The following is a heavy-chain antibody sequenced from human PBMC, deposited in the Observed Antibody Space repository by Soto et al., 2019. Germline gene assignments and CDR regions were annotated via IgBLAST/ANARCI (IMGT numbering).Heavy chain of an antibody. CDR2: ISAYNGNT. CDR1: GYTFTSYG. Sequence: GASVKVSCKASGYTFTSYGISWVRQAPGQGLEWMGWISAYNGNTNYAQKLQGRVTMTTDTSTSTAYMELRSLRSDDTAVYYCARRRQWLVAGYFDYWGQGTLVTVSS. CDR3: ARRRQWLVAGYFDY. V-gene: IGHV1-18*01. J-gene: IGHJ4*02. D-gene: IGHD6-19*01.